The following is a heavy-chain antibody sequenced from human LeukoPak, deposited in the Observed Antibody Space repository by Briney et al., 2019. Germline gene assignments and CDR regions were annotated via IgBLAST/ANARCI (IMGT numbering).Heavy chain of an antibody. CDR1: GFTFSSYW. Sequence: GGSLRLSCAASGFTFSSYWMSWVRQAPGKGLEWVANIKQDGSEKYYVDSVKGRFTISRDNAKNSLYLQMNSLRAEDTAVYYCARAAGWLQSRYFDYWGQGTLVTVSS. D-gene: IGHD5-24*01. V-gene: IGHV3-7*01. J-gene: IGHJ4*02. CDR3: ARAAGWLQSRYFDY. CDR2: IKQDGSEK.